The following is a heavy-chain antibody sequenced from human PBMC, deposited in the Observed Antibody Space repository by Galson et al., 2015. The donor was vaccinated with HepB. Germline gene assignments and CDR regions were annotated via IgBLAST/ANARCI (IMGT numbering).Heavy chain of an antibody. CDR1: GFTFSSYG. D-gene: IGHD6-19*01. V-gene: IGHV3-30*18. CDR3: AKVGSSDWYKFDY. J-gene: IGHJ4*02. CDR2: ISYHGSNQ. Sequence: SLRLSCAASGFTFSSYGMHWVRQAPGKGPEWVAAISYHGSNQYYEDSVKGRFTISRDNSKNTLYLQMNSLRAEDTAVYYCAKVGSSDWYKFDYWGQGTVVTVSS.